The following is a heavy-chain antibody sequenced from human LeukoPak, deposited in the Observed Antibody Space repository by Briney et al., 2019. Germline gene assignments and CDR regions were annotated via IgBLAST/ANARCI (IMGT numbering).Heavy chain of an antibody. CDR3: ARDLARFLEWLSPDAFDI. CDR1: GGSTSSYY. D-gene: IGHD3-3*01. Sequence: MASETLSLTCTVSGGSTSSYYWSWIRQPAGKGLEWIGRIYTSGSTNYNPSLKSRVTMSVDTSKNQFSLKLSSVTAADTALHYCARDLARFLEWLSPDAFDIWGQGTMVPVSS. CDR2: IYTSGST. V-gene: IGHV4-4*07. J-gene: IGHJ3*02.